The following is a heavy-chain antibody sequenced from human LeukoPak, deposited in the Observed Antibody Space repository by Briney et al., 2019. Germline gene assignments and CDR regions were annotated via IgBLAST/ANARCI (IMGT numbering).Heavy chain of an antibody. D-gene: IGHD3-10*01. CDR2: ISSSSSTI. V-gene: IGHV3-11*01. CDR1: GFTFDDYA. J-gene: IGHJ3*02. CDR3: ARALYGSGSYYNDAFDI. Sequence: GRSLRLSCAASGFTFDDYAMHWVRQAPGKGLEWVSYISSSSSTIFYADSVKGRFTISRDNTKNSLYLQMSSLRAEDTAVYYCARALYGSGSYYNDAFDIWGQGTMVTVSS.